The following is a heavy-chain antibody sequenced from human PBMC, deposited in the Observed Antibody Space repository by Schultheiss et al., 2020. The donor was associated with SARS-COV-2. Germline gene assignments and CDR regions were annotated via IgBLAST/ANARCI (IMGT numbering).Heavy chain of an antibody. CDR2: ISWNSGSI. Sequence: SLKISCAASGFTFSSYGMHWVRQAPGKGLEWVSGISWNSGSIGYADSVKGRFTISRDNAKNSLYLQMNSLRAEDTALYYCAKGFPLLTGDSSPPSNWGQGTLVTVSS. CDR1: GFTFSSYG. D-gene: IGHD7-27*01. V-gene: IGHV3-9*01. CDR3: AKGFPLLTGDSSPPSN. J-gene: IGHJ4*02.